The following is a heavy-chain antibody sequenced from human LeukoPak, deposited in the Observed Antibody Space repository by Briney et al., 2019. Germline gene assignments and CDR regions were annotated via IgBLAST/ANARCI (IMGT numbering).Heavy chain of an antibody. D-gene: IGHD4/OR15-4a*01. CDR2: ISGSGGST. J-gene: IGHJ4*02. V-gene: IGHV3-23*01. CDR1: GFSFSSYA. Sequence: PGGSLRLSCAGSGFSFSSYAMSWVRQAPGKGLEWVSAISGSGGSTYFADSVKGRFTISRDNSKNTLYLQMNSLRAEDTAVYYCARRAGAYSHPYDYWGQGTLVTVSS. CDR3: ARRAGAYSHPYDY.